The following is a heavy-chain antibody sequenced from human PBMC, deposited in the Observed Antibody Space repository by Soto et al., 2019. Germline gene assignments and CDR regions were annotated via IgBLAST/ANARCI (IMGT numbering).Heavy chain of an antibody. J-gene: IGHJ6*02. CDR3: ARTLVSAAPPYGMDV. CDR2: INSAGSTI. D-gene: IGHD2-2*01. CDR1: GFTFSSYW. Sequence: EVQLVESGGGLVQPGGSLRLSCAASGFTFSSYWMHWVRQAPGKGLVWVSRINSAGSTISYADSVKGRFTISRDNAKNTLYLQRNSRGADDTAVYYCARTLVSAAPPYGMDVWGQGTTVIVSS. V-gene: IGHV3-74*01.